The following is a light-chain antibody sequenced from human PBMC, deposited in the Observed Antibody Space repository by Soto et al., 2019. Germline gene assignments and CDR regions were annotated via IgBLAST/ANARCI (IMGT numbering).Light chain of an antibody. V-gene: IGLV2-14*01. J-gene: IGLJ2*01. CDR1: SSGVGGYNY. CDR2: DVN. CDR3: SSYTGSSTV. Sequence: QSALTQPASVSGSPGQSITISWTGTSSGVGGYNYVSWYQQHPGKAPKFMIYDVNNRPSGVSNRFSGSKSGNTASLTISGLQAEDEADYYCSSYTGSSTVFGGGTKLTVL.